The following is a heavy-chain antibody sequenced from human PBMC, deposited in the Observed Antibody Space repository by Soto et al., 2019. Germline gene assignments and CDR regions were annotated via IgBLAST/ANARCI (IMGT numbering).Heavy chain of an antibody. Sequence: ASVKVSCKASGYTFTGYYMHWVRQAPGQGLEWMGWINPNSGGTNYAQKFQGWVTMTRDTSISTAYMELSRLRSDDTAVYYCARDQSIAVAPGYHYGMDVWGQGTTVTVSS. CDR2: INPNSGGT. CDR3: ARDQSIAVAPGYHYGMDV. D-gene: IGHD6-19*01. V-gene: IGHV1-2*04. J-gene: IGHJ6*02. CDR1: GYTFTGYY.